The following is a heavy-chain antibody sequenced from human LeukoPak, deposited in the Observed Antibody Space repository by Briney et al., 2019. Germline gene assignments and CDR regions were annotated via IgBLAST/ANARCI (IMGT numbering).Heavy chain of an antibody. CDR2: ISYDGSNK. CDR1: GFIFNNYG. CDR3: AKDWAPYCGGDCYFNY. V-gene: IGHV3-30*18. J-gene: IGHJ4*02. D-gene: IGHD2-21*02. Sequence: PGGSLRLSCAASGFIFNNYGMHWVRQAPGKGLEWVAVISYDGSNKNYADSVKGRFTISRDSSKNTVHLQMNSLRVEDTAVYYCAKDWAPYCGGDCYFNYWGQGTLVTVS.